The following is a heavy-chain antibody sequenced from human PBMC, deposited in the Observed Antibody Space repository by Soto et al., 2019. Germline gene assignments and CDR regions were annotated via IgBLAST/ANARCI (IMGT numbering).Heavy chain of an antibody. J-gene: IGHJ4*02. CDR2: IYYSGST. V-gene: IGHV4-31*03. D-gene: IGHD6-13*01. CDR3: TRGGSSSWLDC. Sequence: PSETLSLTCTVSGGSISSGGYYWSWIRQHPGKGLEWIGYIYYSGSTYYNPSLKSRVTISVDTSKNQFSLKLSSVTAADTAVYYCTRGGSSSWLDCWGQGTQVTVSS. CDR1: GGSISSGGYY.